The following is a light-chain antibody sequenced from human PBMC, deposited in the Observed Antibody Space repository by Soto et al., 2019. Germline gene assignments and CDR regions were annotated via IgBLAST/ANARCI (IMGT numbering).Light chain of an antibody. CDR3: YSAADNMGV. J-gene: IGLJ2*01. V-gene: IGLV3-27*01. CDR2: KDS. CDR1: VLAKKY. Sequence: SYELTQPSSVSVSPGQTARITFSGDVLAKKYARWFQQKPGQAPGLVIYKDSERPSGIPERFSGSSSGTTVTLTISGAQVEDEADYYCYSAADNMGVFGGGTKLTVL.